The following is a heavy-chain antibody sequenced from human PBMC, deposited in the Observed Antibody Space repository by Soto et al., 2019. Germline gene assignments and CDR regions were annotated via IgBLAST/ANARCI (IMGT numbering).Heavy chain of an antibody. CDR2: ISGSGGTT. D-gene: IGHD3-3*01. J-gene: IGHJ3*02. Sequence: EVQLLESGGGLVQPGGSLRLSCAASGFTFSSYAMSWVRQAPGKGLEWVSAISGSGGTTHYADSVKGRFTISRDNSKNTLYLQMNSLRAEDTAVYYCAKDTEEWVSVKGAFDIWGQGTMVTVSS. CDR3: AKDTEEWVSVKGAFDI. V-gene: IGHV3-23*01. CDR1: GFTFSSYA.